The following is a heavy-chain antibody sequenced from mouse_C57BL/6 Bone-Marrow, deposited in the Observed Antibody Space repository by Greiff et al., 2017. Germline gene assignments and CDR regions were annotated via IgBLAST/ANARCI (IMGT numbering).Heavy chain of an antibody. CDR1: GYTFTGYW. D-gene: IGHD1-1*01. CDR3: ASPHYYGSRSSWYFDV. CDR2: ILPGSGST. Sequence: VKLQESGAELMKPGASVKLSCKATGYTFTGYWIEWVKQRPGHGLEWIGEILPGSGSTNYNEKFKGKATFTADTSSNTAYMQLSSLTTEDSAIYYCASPHYYGSRSSWYFDVWGTGTTVTVSS. V-gene: IGHV1-9*01. J-gene: IGHJ1*03.